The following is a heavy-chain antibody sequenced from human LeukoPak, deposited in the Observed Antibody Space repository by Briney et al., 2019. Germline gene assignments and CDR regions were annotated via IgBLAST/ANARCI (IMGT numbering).Heavy chain of an antibody. V-gene: IGHV3-11*04. CDR3: ARLDEESYYYMDV. CDR1: GFTFSDYY. J-gene: IGHJ6*03. D-gene: IGHD3/OR15-3a*01. CDR2: IGRSGTTI. Sequence: PGGSLRLSCAASGFTFSDYYMSWIRQAPGKGLEWVSYIGRSGTTIHYADSVKGRFTISRDNSKNTLYLQMNSLRAEDTAVYYCARLDEESYYYMDVWGKGTTVTISS.